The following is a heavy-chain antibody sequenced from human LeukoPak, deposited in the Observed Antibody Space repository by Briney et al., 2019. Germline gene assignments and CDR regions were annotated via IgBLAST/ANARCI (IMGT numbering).Heavy chain of an antibody. CDR1: GYTFTSYG. D-gene: IGHD3-3*01. CDR2: IGAYNGNT. Sequence: ASVKISCKASGYTFTSYGISWVRQAPGQGLEWMGWIGAYNGNTNYAQKLQGRVTMTTDTSTSTAYMELRSLRSDDTAVYYCARVTRLRFLEWLLAGWFDPWGQGTLVTVSS. J-gene: IGHJ5*02. CDR3: ARVTRLRFLEWLLAGWFDP. V-gene: IGHV1-18*01.